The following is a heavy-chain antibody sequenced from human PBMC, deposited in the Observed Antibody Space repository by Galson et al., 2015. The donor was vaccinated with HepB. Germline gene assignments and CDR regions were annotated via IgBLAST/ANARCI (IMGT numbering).Heavy chain of an antibody. CDR3: AKDIGVRTSFGAYYYGMDV. V-gene: IGHV3-43*01. D-gene: IGHD2-2*01. CDR2: ISWDGGST. J-gene: IGHJ6*02. CDR1: GFTFDDYT. Sequence: SLRLSCAASGFTFDDYTMHWVRQAPGKGLEWVSLISWDGGSTYYADSVKGRFTISRDNSKNSLYLQMNSLRTEDTALYYCAKDIGVRTSFGAYYYGMDVWGPGTTVTVSS.